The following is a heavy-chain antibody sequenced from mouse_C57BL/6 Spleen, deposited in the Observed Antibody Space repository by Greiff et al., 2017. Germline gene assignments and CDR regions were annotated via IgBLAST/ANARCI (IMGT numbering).Heavy chain of an antibody. CDR1: GYTFTSYW. Sequence: QVQLQQSGAELVMPGASVKLSCKASGYTFTSYWMHWVKQRPGQGLEWIGEIDPSDSYTNYNQKFKGKSTLTVDKSSSTAYMQLSSLTSEDSAVYYCARSVDVYYFDYWGQGTTLTVAS. CDR2: IDPSDSYT. D-gene: IGHD1-1*02. CDR3: ARSVDVYYFDY. V-gene: IGHV1-69*01. J-gene: IGHJ2*01.